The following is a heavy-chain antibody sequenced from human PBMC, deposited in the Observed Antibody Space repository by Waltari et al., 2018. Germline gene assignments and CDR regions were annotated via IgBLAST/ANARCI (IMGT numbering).Heavy chain of an antibody. Sequence: QLQLQESGPGLVKPSETLSLTCTVAGGSISSRSYFWGWIRQPPGKGLGWIGSIDYSGETYYNPSLKSRVTISVDTSKHQFSLKMSSVTAADTAVYYCARPARVRGAANWFDPWGQGTLVTVSS. J-gene: IGHJ5*02. CDR2: IDYSGET. CDR3: ARPARVRGAANWFDP. D-gene: IGHD3-10*01. CDR1: GGSISSRSYF. V-gene: IGHV4-39*01.